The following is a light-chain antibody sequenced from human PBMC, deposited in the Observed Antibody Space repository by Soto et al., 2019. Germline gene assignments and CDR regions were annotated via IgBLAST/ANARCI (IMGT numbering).Light chain of an antibody. V-gene: IGKV3-15*01. Sequence: EIVMTQSPATLSVSPGERATLSCRASQSVSSNLAWYQQKPGQAPRLLIYGASTRATGIPARFSGSGSGTEFTLTISSLKSEDFAVYYCQQYNNWARTFGQRKKVEIK. CDR2: GAS. CDR3: QQYNNWART. CDR1: QSVSSN. J-gene: IGKJ1*01.